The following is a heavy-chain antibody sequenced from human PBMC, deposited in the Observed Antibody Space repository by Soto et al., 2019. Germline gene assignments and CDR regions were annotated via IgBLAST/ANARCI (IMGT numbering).Heavy chain of an antibody. D-gene: IGHD5-18*01. CDR1: GGSFSGYY. CDR3: ARGGPSGSYGHIVMTTTIDY. V-gene: IGHV4-34*01. J-gene: IGHJ4*02. CDR2: INHSGST. Sequence: QVQLQQWGAGLLKPSETLSLTCAVYGGSFSGYYWSWIRQPQGKGLEWIGEINHSGSTNYNPSLKSRVTRSVDTSKNQFSLKLRSVTAADTAVYYCARGGPSGSYGHIVMTTTIDYWGQGTLVSVS.